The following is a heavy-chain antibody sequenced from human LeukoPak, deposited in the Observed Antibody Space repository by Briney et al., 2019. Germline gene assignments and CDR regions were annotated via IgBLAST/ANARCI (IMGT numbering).Heavy chain of an antibody. CDR1: GYTFTSNY. CDR3: ARDQEGFDY. J-gene: IGHJ4*02. CDR2: IYPRDGST. V-gene: IGHV1-46*01. Sequence: ASVKVSCKASGYTFTSNYIHWVRQAPGQGLEWMGMIYPRDGSTSYAQKFQGRVTVTRDTSTSTVHMEPSGLRSEDTAVYYCARDQEGFDYWGQGTLVTVSS.